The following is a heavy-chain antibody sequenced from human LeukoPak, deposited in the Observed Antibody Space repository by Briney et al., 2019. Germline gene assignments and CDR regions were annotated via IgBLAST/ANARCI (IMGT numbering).Heavy chain of an antibody. J-gene: IGHJ4*02. D-gene: IGHD4-17*01. CDR2: IYHTGHT. CDR1: GGSVSGYY. V-gene: IGHV4-4*08. Sequence: SETLSLTCTVSGGSVSGYYWSWIRQTPGGGMEWIGYIYHTGHTHYNASLKGRVTMSMDTSQSQISLRMSSMTAADTAVYYCARDHGDYSLAGWGQGTLVTVSS. CDR3: ARDHGDYSLAG.